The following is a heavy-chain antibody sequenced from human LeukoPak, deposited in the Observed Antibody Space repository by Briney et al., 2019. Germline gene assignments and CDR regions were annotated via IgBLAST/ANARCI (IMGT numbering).Heavy chain of an antibody. CDR1: GYTFTGYY. J-gene: IGHJ4*02. CDR2: INPNSGGT. D-gene: IGHD2-2*01. Sequence: GASVKVSCKASGYTFTGYYMHWVRQAPGQGLEWMGWINPNSGGTNYAQKFQGWVTMTRDTSISTAYMELSRLRSDDTAEYYCARETKGYCSSTSCYAYYFDYWGQGTLVTVSS. CDR3: ARETKGYCSSTSCYAYYFDY. V-gene: IGHV1-2*04.